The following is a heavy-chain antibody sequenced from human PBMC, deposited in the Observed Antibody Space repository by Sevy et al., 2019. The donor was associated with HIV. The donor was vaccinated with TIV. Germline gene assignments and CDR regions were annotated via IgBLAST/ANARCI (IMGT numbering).Heavy chain of an antibody. CDR1: GFTFSSYW. D-gene: IGHD3-10*01. CDR3: ARVMVQGVMADY. V-gene: IGHV3-7*03. CDR2: INQDGSEK. Sequence: GGSLRLSCAASGFTFSSYWMSWVRQAPGKGLEWEANINQDGSEKYYVDSVKRRFTISRDNAENSLYLQMNSLRAEDTAVYYCARVMVQGVMADYWGQGTLVTVSS. J-gene: IGHJ4*02.